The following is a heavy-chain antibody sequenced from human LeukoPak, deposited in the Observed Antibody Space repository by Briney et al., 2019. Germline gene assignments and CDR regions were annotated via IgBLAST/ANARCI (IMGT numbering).Heavy chain of an antibody. V-gene: IGHV1-69*06. Sequence: ASVKVSCKASGGTFSSYAISWVRQAPGQGLEWMGGIIPIFGTANYAQKFQGRVTITADKSTSTAYMELSSLRSEDTAVYYCARASIAALKNYYMDVWGKGTTVTVSS. D-gene: IGHD6-6*01. CDR2: IIPIFGTA. J-gene: IGHJ6*03. CDR3: ARASIAALKNYYMDV. CDR1: GGTFSSYA.